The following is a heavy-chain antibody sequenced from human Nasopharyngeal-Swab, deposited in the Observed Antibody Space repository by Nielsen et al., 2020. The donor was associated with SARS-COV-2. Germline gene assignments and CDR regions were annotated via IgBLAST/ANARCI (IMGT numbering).Heavy chain of an antibody. Sequence: GESLKISCAASGFPFNTYWMAWVRQAPGKGLEWVANIKEDGSDKNYVESVKGRFTISRDNTKNLVFLQMDSLGVEDTAVYFCARGVETIHHWGQGSLVTVSS. V-gene: IGHV3-7*01. J-gene: IGHJ1*01. D-gene: IGHD5-24*01. CDR3: ARGVETIHH. CDR1: GFPFNTYW. CDR2: IKEDGSDK.